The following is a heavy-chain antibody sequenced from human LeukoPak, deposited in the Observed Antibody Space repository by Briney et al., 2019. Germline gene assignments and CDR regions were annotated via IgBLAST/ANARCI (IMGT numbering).Heavy chain of an antibody. Sequence: PGGCLRLSCAASGYTFSSYAPSWVRQAPGKGLEWVSAVRGSGGSTYYADSVKGRFTISRDNSKNTLYLQMNSLRAEDTAVYYCAKSPRCLFGTSCYVGFDYWGQGTLVTVSS. D-gene: IGHD2-2*01. J-gene: IGHJ4*02. V-gene: IGHV3-23*01. CDR3: AKSPRCLFGTSCYVGFDY. CDR1: GYTFSSYA. CDR2: VRGSGGST.